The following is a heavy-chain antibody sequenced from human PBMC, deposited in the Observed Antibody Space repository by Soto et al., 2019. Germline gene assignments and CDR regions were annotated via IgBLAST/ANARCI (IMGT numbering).Heavy chain of an antibody. CDR1: GGSISSGGYY. J-gene: IGHJ4*02. V-gene: IGHV4-31*03. Sequence: SETLSLTCTVSGGSISSGGYYWSWIRQHPGKGLEWIGYIYYSGSTYYNPSLKSRVTISVDTSKNQFSLKLSSVTAADTAVYYCARGAYDGDFDYWGQGTLVTVSS. D-gene: IGHD3-16*01. CDR3: ARGAYDGDFDY. CDR2: IYYSGST.